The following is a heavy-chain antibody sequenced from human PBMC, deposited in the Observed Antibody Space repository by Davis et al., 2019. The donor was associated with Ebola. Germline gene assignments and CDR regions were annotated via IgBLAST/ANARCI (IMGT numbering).Heavy chain of an antibody. V-gene: IGHV3-11*01. CDR1: GFTFSDYY. CDR3: AKRILFYYGMDV. Sequence: GESLKIPCAASGFTFSDYYMSWIRQAPGKGLEWVSYISSSGSTIYYADSVKGRFTISRDNAKNSLYLQMNSLRAEDTAVYYCAKRILFYYGMDVWGKGTTVTVSS. D-gene: IGHD2-15*01. CDR2: ISSSGSTI. J-gene: IGHJ6*04.